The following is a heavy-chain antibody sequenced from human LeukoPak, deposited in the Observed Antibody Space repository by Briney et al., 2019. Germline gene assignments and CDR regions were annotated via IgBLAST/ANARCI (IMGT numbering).Heavy chain of an antibody. CDR2: IIPMFGSA. V-gene: IGHV1-69*05. CDR3: ASSPRIVGRLDYYYYMDV. D-gene: IGHD6-6*01. J-gene: IGHJ6*03. Sequence: SVKVSCKAYNLTLRTYAIGWVQQSPGRGLEWIGGIIPMFGSAHYAQKFQDRVTITTDESTTIAYMELSSLRSEDTAVYYCASSPRIVGRLDYYYYMDVWGKGTTFTVSS. CDR1: NLTLRTYA.